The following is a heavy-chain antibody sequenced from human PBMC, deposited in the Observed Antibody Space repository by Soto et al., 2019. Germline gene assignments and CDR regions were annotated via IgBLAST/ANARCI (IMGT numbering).Heavy chain of an antibody. CDR1: GFSVSRYA. CDR3: AKDAVYGDGLWLAGN. J-gene: IGHJ4*02. V-gene: IGHV3-23*01. CDR2: MTGSGGDI. D-gene: IGHD2-21*02. Sequence: GGSLRLSCAASGFSVSRYAMMWVRQPPGKGQEWVAGMTGSGGDIRYADPVKGRFTISKDNSKNTLYLQMNSLRAEDTAIYYCAKDAVYGDGLWLAGNWGQGTLVTVS.